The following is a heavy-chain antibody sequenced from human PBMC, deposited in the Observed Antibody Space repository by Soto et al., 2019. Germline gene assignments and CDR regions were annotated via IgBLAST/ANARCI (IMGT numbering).Heavy chain of an antibody. D-gene: IGHD6-19*01. CDR3: AKAHSSGWYYFDY. CDR1: GFTFSSYG. Sequence: QVQLVESGGGVVQPGRSLRLSCAASGFTFSSYGMHWVRQAPGKGQDWVAVISYDGSNKYYADSVKGRFTISRDNSKNTLYLRMNSLRAEDTAVYYCAKAHSSGWYYFDYWGQGTLVTVSS. V-gene: IGHV3-30*18. J-gene: IGHJ4*02. CDR2: ISYDGSNK.